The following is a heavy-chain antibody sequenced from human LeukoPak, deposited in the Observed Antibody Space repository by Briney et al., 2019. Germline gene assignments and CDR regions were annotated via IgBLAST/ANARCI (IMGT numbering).Heavy chain of an antibody. D-gene: IGHD3-10*01. V-gene: IGHV3-7*01. CDR2: IKQDGSEN. J-gene: IGHJ5*02. CDR3: ASTKYFGHNWFDP. CDR1: GFTFSNHA. Sequence: GGSLRLSCAASGFTFSNHAMSWVRQAPGKGLEWVANIKQDGSENYYVDSVKGRFTISRDNAKNSLYLQMNSLRAEDTAVYYCASTKYFGHNWFDPWGQGTLVTVSS.